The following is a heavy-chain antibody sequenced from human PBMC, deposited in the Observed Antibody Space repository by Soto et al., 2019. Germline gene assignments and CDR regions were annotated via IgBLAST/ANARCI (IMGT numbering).Heavy chain of an antibody. CDR3: ARSRITRGYYDSSGYYHRLDAFDI. CDR2: IYYSGST. D-gene: IGHD3-22*01. J-gene: IGHJ3*02. V-gene: IGHV4-31*03. CDR1: GGSISSGGYY. Sequence: SETLSLTCTVSGGSISSGGYYWSWIRQHPGKGLEWIGYIYYSGSTYYNPSLKSRVTISVDTSKNQFSLKLSSVTAADTAVYYCARSRITRGYYDSSGYYHRLDAFDIWGQGTMVTVSS.